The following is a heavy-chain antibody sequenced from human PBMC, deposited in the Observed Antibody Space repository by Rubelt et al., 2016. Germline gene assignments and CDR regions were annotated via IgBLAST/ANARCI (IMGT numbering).Heavy chain of an antibody. CDR2: INPNSGGT. V-gene: IGHV1-2*02. CDR3: ARTRKDYYDSSGYYFNDY. Sequence: QVQLVQSGAEVKKPGASVKVSCKASGYTFTGYYMHWVRQAPGQGLEWMGWINPNSGGTNYAQKFQGGVTITRDTSISTAYMELSRLRSDDTAVYYCARTRKDYYDSSGYYFNDYWGQGTLVTVSS. D-gene: IGHD3-22*01. CDR1: GYTFTGYY. J-gene: IGHJ4*02.